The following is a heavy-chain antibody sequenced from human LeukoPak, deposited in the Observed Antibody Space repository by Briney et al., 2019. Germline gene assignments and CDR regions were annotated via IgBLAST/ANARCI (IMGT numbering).Heavy chain of an antibody. D-gene: IGHD1-26*01. J-gene: IGHJ6*03. CDR3: ARDPYSGSYGDYYYYYMDV. CDR1: GFTFSNYN. Sequence: GGSLRLSCAASGFTFSNYNMNWVRQAPGKGLEWISSITRSSTYIYYADSVKGRFTISRDNAKNSLYLQMNSLRAEDTALYYCARDPYSGSYGDYYYYYMDVWGKGTTVTISS. V-gene: IGHV3-21*01. CDR2: ITRSSTYI.